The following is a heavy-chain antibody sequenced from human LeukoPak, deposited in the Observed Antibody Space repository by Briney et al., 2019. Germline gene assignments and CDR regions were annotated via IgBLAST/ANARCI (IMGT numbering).Heavy chain of an antibody. CDR3: ALCSEAAFDI. V-gene: IGHV4-34*01. CDR1: VGSFSGYY. Sequence: PSEALSLTCAVYVGSFSGYYWSWIRQPPGKGLEWIGEINHSGSTNYNPSLKSRVTISVDTSNYQFTLKLSTVAAADTAVYYFALCSEAAFDIWGEGTMVTVSS. J-gene: IGHJ3*02. CDR2: INHSGST. D-gene: IGHD2-15*01.